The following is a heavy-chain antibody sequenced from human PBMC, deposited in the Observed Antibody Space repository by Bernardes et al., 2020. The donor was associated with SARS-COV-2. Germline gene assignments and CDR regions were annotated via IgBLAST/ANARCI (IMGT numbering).Heavy chain of an antibody. Sequence: SVKVSCKASGGPFSGFGITWVRQAPGEGLVWMGGVIPVSGTPTYAQKYEDRVTITTDELTSTVHLELKSLRSDDTAMYFCAKTPDIVLLSTAPPWDGMDVWGQGTTVTVSS. D-gene: IGHD2-8*01. V-gene: IGHV1-69*05. J-gene: IGHJ6*02. CDR3: AKTPDIVLLSTAPPWDGMDV. CDR1: GGPFSGFG. CDR2: VIPVSGTP.